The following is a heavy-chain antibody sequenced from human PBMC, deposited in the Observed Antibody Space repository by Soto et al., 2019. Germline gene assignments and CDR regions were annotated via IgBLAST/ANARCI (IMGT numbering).Heavy chain of an antibody. D-gene: IGHD2-2*02. J-gene: IGHJ4*02. CDR2: ISAYNGNT. CDR3: ARVRGYCSSTSCYTSSGIDY. Sequence: ASVKVSCKASGYTFTSYGISWVRQAPGQGLEWMGWISAYNGNTNYAQKLQGRVTMTRDTSTSTVYMELSSLRSEDTAVYYCARVRGYCSSTSCYTSSGIDYWGQGTLVTVSS. CDR1: GYTFTSYG. V-gene: IGHV1-18*04.